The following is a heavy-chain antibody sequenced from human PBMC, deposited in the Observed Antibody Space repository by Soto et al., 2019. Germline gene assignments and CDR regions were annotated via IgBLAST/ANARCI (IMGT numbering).Heavy chain of an antibody. V-gene: IGHV3-15*07. CDR2: IKSKTDGGTT. CDR1: GFTFSNAW. J-gene: IGHJ4*02. CDR3: AKVPLRPYYFDY. D-gene: IGHD2-21*01. Sequence: GGSLRLSCAASGFTFSNAWMNWVRQAPGKGLEWVGRIKSKTDGGTTDYAAPVKGRFTISRDDSKNTLYLQMNSLRADDTAVYYCAKVPLRPYYFDYWGLGTLVTVSS.